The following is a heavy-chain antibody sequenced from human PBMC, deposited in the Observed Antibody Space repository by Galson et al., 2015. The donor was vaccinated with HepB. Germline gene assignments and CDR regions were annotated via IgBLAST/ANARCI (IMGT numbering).Heavy chain of an antibody. V-gene: IGHV3-21*01. CDR3: ARDGEYYYDSSGYGMDV. D-gene: IGHD3-22*01. J-gene: IGHJ6*02. CDR1: GFTFSSYS. CDR2: ISSSSSYI. Sequence: SLRLSCAASGFTFSSYSMNWVRQAQGKGLEWVSSISSSSSYIYYADSVKGRFTISRDNAKNSLYLQMNSLRAEDTAVYYCARDGEYYYDSSGYGMDVWGQGTTVTVSS.